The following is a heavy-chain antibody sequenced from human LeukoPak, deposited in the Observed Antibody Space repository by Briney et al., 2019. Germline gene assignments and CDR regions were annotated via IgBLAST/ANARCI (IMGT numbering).Heavy chain of an antibody. Sequence: GESLKISCEASGHSFTNHWIGWVRQMPGKGLEWMGIINLGDSETKYSPSFQGQVTISLDKSISTAYLQWRSLKASDTAMYYCARLPYYDYGDYALDYWGQGTLVTVSS. J-gene: IGHJ4*02. D-gene: IGHD4-17*01. V-gene: IGHV5-51*01. CDR1: GHSFTNHW. CDR2: INLGDSET. CDR3: ARLPYYDYGDYALDY.